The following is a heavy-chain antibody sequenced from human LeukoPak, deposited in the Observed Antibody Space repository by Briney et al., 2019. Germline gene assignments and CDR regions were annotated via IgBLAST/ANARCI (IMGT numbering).Heavy chain of an antibody. D-gene: IGHD3-10*01. V-gene: IGHV1-8*02. CDR3: ARFPSDYGSGSYQRAFDI. CDR2: MNPNSGNT. CDR1: GGTFSSYA. Sequence: ASVKVSCKASGGTFSSYAISWVRQATGQGLEWMGWMNPNSGNTGYAQKFQGRVTMTRNTSISTAYMELSSLRSEDTAVYYCARFPSDYGSGSYQRAFDIWGQGTMVAVSS. J-gene: IGHJ3*02.